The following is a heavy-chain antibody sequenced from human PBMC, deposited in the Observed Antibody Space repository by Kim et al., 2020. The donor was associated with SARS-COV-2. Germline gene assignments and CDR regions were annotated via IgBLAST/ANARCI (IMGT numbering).Heavy chain of an antibody. CDR1: GGSMSTYY. J-gene: IGHJ4*02. V-gene: IGHV4-59*01. CDR2: IYYTGDA. CDR3: ARTRPPYYFAY. D-gene: IGHD6-25*01. Sequence: SETLSLTCAVSGGSMSTYYWSWIRQPPGKGLEWIGNIYYTGDANYNPSLKSRVSISADPSKNQFYLQLNSVTPADTGFYFCARTRPPYYFAYWGPGTLVTVSS.